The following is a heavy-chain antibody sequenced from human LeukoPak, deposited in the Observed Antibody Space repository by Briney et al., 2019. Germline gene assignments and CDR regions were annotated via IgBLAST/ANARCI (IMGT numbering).Heavy chain of an antibody. D-gene: IGHD7-27*01. V-gene: IGHV3-30-3*01. CDR1: GFTFSSYA. Sequence: GRSLRLSCAASGFTFSSYAMHWVRQAPGKGLEWVAVISYDGSNKYYADSVKGRFTISRDNSKNTLYLQMNSLRAEDTAVYYCARDPTGLIDYWGQGTLVTVSS. CDR3: ARDPTGLIDY. J-gene: IGHJ4*02. CDR2: ISYDGSNK.